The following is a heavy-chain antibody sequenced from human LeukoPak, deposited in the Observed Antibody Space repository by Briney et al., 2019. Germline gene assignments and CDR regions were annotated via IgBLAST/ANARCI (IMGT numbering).Heavy chain of an antibody. J-gene: IGHJ4*02. CDR2: IYDSGST. D-gene: IGHD5-24*01. Sequence: PPETLSLTCTVSGDSISGPSYYWGWIRQPPGKGLEWIGTIYDSGSTSYNPSLKSRVAISLDTSKNQFSLKLSSVTAADTAVYYCARRGGSGMADWGQGTLVTVCS. V-gene: IGHV4-39*01. CDR1: GDSISGPSYY. CDR3: ARRGGSGMAD.